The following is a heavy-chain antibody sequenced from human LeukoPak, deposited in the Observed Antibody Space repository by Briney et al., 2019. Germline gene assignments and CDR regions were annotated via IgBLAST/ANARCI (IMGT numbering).Heavy chain of an antibody. CDR1: GYSISSGYY. D-gene: IGHD3-3*01. Sequence: PSETLSLTCTVSGYSISSGYYWGWIRQPPGKGLEWIGSIYYSGSTYYNPSLKSRVTISVDTSKNQFSLKLSSVTAADTAVYYCARVMGTYDFWSGYYTNNWFDPWGQGTLVTVSS. J-gene: IGHJ5*02. CDR3: ARVMGTYDFWSGYYTNNWFDP. CDR2: IYYSGST. V-gene: IGHV4-38-2*02.